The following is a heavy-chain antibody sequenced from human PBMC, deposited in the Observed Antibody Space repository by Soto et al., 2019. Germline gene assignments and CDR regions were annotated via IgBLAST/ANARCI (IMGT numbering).Heavy chain of an antibody. CDR1: GFSLSTSGMC. CDR3: ARMRGYSYGYLDYMDV. CDR2: IDWEDNK. J-gene: IGHJ6*03. V-gene: IGHV2-70*01. Sequence: ESGPTLVNPTQTLTLTCSFSGFSLSTSGMCVSWIRQPPGKALEWLAHIDWEDNKYYSTSLKTRLTISKDTSKNQVVLTMTNMDPVDTATYYCARMRGYSYGYLDYMDVWGKGTTVTVSS. D-gene: IGHD5-18*01.